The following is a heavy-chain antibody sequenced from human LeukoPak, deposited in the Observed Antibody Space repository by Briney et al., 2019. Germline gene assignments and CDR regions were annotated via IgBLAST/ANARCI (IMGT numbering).Heavy chain of an antibody. CDR1: GGSISRYY. CDR3: ARASGYDPPYYYYGMDV. V-gene: IGHV4-4*07. Sequence: SETLSLTCTVSGGSISRYYWSWIRQPAGKGLEWIGRIYTSGSTNYNPSLKSRVTMSVDTSKNQFSLKLSSVTAADTAVYYCARASGYDPPYYYYGMDVWGQGTTVTVSS. CDR2: IYTSGST. D-gene: IGHD5-12*01. J-gene: IGHJ6*02.